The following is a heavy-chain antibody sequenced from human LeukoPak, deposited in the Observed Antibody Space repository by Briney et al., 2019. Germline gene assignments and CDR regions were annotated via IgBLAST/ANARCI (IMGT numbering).Heavy chain of an antibody. CDR1: GITLMSYT. CDR3: AKDWNQIQLWLGVFDY. D-gene: IGHD5-18*01. J-gene: IGHJ4*02. V-gene: IGHV3-30*02. Sequence: PGGSLRLSCSASGITLMSYTIHWLRRAPGKGLEWVAFIRYDGSNKYYADSVKGRFTISRDNSKNTLYLQMNSLRAEDTAVYYCAKDWNQIQLWLGVFDYWGQGTLVTVSS. CDR2: IRYDGSNK.